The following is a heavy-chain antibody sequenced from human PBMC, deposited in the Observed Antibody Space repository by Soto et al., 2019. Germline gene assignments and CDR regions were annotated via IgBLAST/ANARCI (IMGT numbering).Heavy chain of an antibody. CDR1: GGPFSSYA. J-gene: IGHJ3*02. V-gene: IGHV1-69*13. CDR2: IIPIFGTS. CDR3: ARSGDSSGYYYGAFDI. D-gene: IGHD3-22*01. Sequence: SGKVCFKASGGPFSSYAISLVRQAPGQGLEWMGGIIPIFGTSNYSHKFQGRVTITADESTSTAYMELSSLRSEDTAVYYCARSGDSSGYYYGAFDIWGQGTMVTVSS.